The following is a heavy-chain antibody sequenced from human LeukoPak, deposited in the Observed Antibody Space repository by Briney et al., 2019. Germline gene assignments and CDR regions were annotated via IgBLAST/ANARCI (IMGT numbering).Heavy chain of an antibody. CDR1: GFTFSSYE. V-gene: IGHV3-48*03. Sequence: PGGSLRLSCAASGFTFSSYEMNWVRQAPGKGLEWVSYISTSGSTIYYADSVKGRFTISRDNAKNSLYLQMNSLRAEDTAVYYCAHVKASSGSTFDIWGQGTMVTVSA. CDR3: AHVKASSGSTFDI. D-gene: IGHD3-10*01. J-gene: IGHJ3*02. CDR2: ISTSGSTI.